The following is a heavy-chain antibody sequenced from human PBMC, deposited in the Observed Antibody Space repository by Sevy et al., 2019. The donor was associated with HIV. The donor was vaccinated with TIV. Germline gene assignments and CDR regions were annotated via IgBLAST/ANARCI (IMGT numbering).Heavy chain of an antibody. Sequence: ASVKVSCKASGGTFSSYASSWVRQAPGQGLEWMGGIIPIFGTANYAQKFQGRVTITADKSTSTAYMELSSLRSEDTAVYYCARANYGSGSYPFDYWGQGTLVTVSS. D-gene: IGHD3-10*01. CDR1: GGTFSSYA. CDR2: IIPIFGTA. CDR3: ARANYGSGSYPFDY. J-gene: IGHJ4*02. V-gene: IGHV1-69*06.